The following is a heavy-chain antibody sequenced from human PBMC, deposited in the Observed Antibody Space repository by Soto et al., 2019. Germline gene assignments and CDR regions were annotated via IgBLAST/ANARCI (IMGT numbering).Heavy chain of an antibody. CDR1: GYIFPNFG. D-gene: IGHD3-9*01. V-gene: IGHV1-18*01. J-gene: IGHJ6*02. Sequence: QVQLVQSGAEVKNPGASVKVSCRASGYIFPNFGISWVRQAPGQGLEWMGWISASNDHTTHARKVQGRITMTTDTSTSTAYMELRSLRSDDTAVYYCARDSETYFDVSTGFGGYYKGMDVWGQGTTVTVSS. CDR3: ARDSETYFDVSTGFGGYYKGMDV. CDR2: ISASNDHT.